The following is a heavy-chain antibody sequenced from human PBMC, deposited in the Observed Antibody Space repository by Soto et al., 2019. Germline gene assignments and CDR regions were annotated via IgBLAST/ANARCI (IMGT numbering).Heavy chain of an antibody. V-gene: IGHV1-69*01. CDR1: GGTFSSYA. Sequence: QVQLVQSGAEVKKPGSSVKVSCKASGGTFSSYAISWVRQAPGQGLEWMGGIIPIFGTANYAQKFQGRVTITADESTSTDYMELSSLRSEDTAVYYCARALGVVVPAAISYGMDVWGQGTTVTVSS. CDR3: ARALGVVVPAAISYGMDV. J-gene: IGHJ6*02. D-gene: IGHD2-2*02. CDR2: IIPIFGTA.